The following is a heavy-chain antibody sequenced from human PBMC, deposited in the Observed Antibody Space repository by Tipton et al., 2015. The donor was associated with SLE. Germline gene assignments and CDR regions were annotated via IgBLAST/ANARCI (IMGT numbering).Heavy chain of an antibody. J-gene: IGHJ4*02. CDR3: ATLTGTVDY. V-gene: IGHV4-59*08. D-gene: IGHD1-20*01. Sequence: TLSLTCTVSGGSISSYYWSWIRQPPGKGLEWIGYIYYSGSTNYNPSLKSRVTISVDTSKNQFSLKLSSVTAADTAVYYCATLTGTVDYWGQGTLVTASS. CDR1: GGSISSYY. CDR2: IYYSGST.